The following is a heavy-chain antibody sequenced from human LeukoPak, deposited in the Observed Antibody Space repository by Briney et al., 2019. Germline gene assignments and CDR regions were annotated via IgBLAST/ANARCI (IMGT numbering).Heavy chain of an antibody. D-gene: IGHD3-22*01. J-gene: IGHJ4*02. Sequence: SGGSLRLSCAASGFTFNSCAMSWVRQAPGKGLEWVSAISGSGGSTYYADSVKGRFTISRDNSKNTLYLQMNSLRAEDTAVYYCASLTYYYDSSGYSPHFDYWGQGTLVTVSS. CDR1: GFTFNSCA. V-gene: IGHV3-23*01. CDR2: ISGSGGST. CDR3: ASLTYYYDSSGYSPHFDY.